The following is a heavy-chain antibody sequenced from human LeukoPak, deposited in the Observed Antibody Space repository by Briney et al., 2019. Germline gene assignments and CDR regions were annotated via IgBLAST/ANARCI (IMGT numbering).Heavy chain of an antibody. CDR3: ARFGYSGYDCYFDY. J-gene: IGHJ4*02. D-gene: IGHD5-12*01. CDR1: GGSISSSRYY. Sequence: SETLSLTCTVSGGSISSSRYYWGWIRQPPGKGLEWIGSIYYSGSTYYNPSLKSRVTISVDTSKNQFSLKLSSVTAADTAVYYCARFGYSGYDCYFDYWGQGTLVTVSS. V-gene: IGHV4-39*07. CDR2: IYYSGST.